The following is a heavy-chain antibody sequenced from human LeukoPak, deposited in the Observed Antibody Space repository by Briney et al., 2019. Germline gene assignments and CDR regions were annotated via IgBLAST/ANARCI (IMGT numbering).Heavy chain of an antibody. CDR1: GDSISSGDYY. Sequence: SETLSLTCTVSGDSISSGDYYWSWIRQPPGKGLEWIGYIYFSGDTYYNPSLKSRVGLSMDTSKDQFSLNLSPVSATDTAVYYCARGYDNRGSPLPSPFEYWGQGILVTVSS. J-gene: IGHJ4*02. CDR2: IYFSGDT. CDR3: ARGYDNRGSPLPSPFEY. V-gene: IGHV4-30-4*01. D-gene: IGHD3-22*01.